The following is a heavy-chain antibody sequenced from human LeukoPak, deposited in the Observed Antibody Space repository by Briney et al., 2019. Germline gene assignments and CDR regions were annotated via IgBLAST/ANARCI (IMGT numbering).Heavy chain of an antibody. Sequence: GESLKISCKGSGYSFTSYWIGWVRRLPGESLEWMGIIYPGDSDTRYSPSFQSQVTISADKSISTAYQQWSSLKASDTAMYYCARPSMIDWLLPGVWGQGTMVTVSS. CDR2: IYPGDSDT. CDR3: ARPSMIDWLLPGV. CDR1: GYSFTSYW. V-gene: IGHV5-51*01. J-gene: IGHJ3*01. D-gene: IGHD3-9*01.